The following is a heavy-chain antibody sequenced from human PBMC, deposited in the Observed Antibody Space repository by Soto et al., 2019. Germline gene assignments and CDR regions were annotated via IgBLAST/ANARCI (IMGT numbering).Heavy chain of an antibody. J-gene: IGHJ4*02. D-gene: IGHD2-21*01. CDR2: ISSSSSYI. CDR1: GFTFSSYS. CDR3: ARDGAYFRVSQTLDY. Sequence: NPGGSLRLSCAASGFTFSSYSMNWVRQAPGKGLEWVSSISSSSSYIYYADSVKGRFTISRDNAKNSLYLQMNSLRAEDTAVYYCARDGAYFRVSQTLDYWGQGTLVTVSS. V-gene: IGHV3-21*01.